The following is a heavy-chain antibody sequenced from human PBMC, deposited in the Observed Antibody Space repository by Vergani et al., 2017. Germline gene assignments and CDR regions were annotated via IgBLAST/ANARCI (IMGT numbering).Heavy chain of an antibody. D-gene: IGHD5-24*01. Sequence: QVQLQESGPGLVKPSETLSLTCTDSGGSISSYYWSWIRQPPGKGLEWVGYIYYSGSTNYNPSLKSRVTISVDTSKNQFSLKLSSVTAADTAVYYCAGGGVGMATTFYYYYGMDVWGQGTTVTVSS. V-gene: IGHV4-59*01. CDR1: GGSISSYY. J-gene: IGHJ6*02. CDR2: IYYSGST. CDR3: AGGGVGMATTFYYYYGMDV.